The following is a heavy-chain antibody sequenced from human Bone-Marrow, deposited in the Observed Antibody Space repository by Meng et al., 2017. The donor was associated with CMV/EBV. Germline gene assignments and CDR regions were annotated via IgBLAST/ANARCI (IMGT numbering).Heavy chain of an antibody. J-gene: IGHJ6*02. V-gene: IGHV4-4*07. CDR1: GGSISSFY. D-gene: IGHD6-6*01. CDR3: AKISSSVNYYYYYGMDV. CDR2: ISSSGST. Sequence: QVQLQESGPGLVKPSETLSLTCTVSGGSISSFYWSWIRQPADKGLEWIGRISSSGSTNYNPSLKSRVTMSVDTSKNQFSLKLSSVSAADTALYYCAKISSSVNYYYYYGMDVWGQGTTVTVSS.